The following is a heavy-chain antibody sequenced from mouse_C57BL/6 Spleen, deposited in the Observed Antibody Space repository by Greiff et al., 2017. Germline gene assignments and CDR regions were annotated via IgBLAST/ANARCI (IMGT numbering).Heavy chain of an antibody. CDR2: IYPGSGNT. D-gene: IGHD1-1*01. J-gene: IGHJ3*01. V-gene: IGHV1-66*01. CDR1: GYSFTSYY. Sequence: LVESGPELVKPGASVKISCKASGYSFTSYYIHWVKQRPGQGLEWIGWIYPGSGNTKYNEKFKGKATLTADTSSSTAYMQLSSLTSEDSAVYYCAEGDYYGSSSWFAYWGQGTLVTVSA. CDR3: AEGDYYGSSSWFAY.